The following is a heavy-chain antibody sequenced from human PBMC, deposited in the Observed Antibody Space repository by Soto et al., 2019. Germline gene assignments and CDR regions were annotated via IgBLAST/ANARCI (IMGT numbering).Heavy chain of an antibody. J-gene: IGHJ6*03. CDR2: ISWNSGSI. CDR1: GFTFDDYA. CDR3: AKRAGSYYYMDV. Sequence: EVQLVESGGGLVQPGRSLRLSCAASGFTFDDYAMHWVRQAPGKGLEWVSGISWNSGSIGYADSVKGRFTISRDNAKNSLYLQMNSLRAEDTALYYCAKRAGSYYYMDVWGKGTTVTVSS. D-gene: IGHD6-25*01. V-gene: IGHV3-9*01.